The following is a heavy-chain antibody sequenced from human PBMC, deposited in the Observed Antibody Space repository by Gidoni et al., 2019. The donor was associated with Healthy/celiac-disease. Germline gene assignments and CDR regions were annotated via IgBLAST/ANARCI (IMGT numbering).Heavy chain of an antibody. Sequence: EVQLVQSGAEVKKHGESLKISCKGSGYSFTSYWIGWVRQMPGKGLEWSGIIYPGDSDTRYSPSLQGQVTISADKSISTAYLQWSRLKASDTAMYYCARRSYYCSGGSCYPPHFDYWGQGTLVTVSS. J-gene: IGHJ4*02. V-gene: IGHV5-51*01. D-gene: IGHD2-15*01. CDR2: IYPGDSDT. CDR1: GYSFTSYW. CDR3: ARRSYYCSGGSCYPPHFDY.